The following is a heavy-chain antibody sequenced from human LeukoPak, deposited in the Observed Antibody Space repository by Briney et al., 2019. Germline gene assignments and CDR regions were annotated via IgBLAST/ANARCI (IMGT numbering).Heavy chain of an antibody. CDR2: IYHSGST. J-gene: IGHJ3*02. D-gene: IGHD4-11*01. CDR1: GYSISSGYY. CDR3: AREGCDSNGYPFFGT. Sequence: SETLSLTCTVSGYSISSGYYWGWIRQPPGKGLEWIGSIYHSGSTYYNPSLKSRVTISVDTSKNQFSLKLSSVTAADTAVYYCAREGCDSNGYPFFGTWGQGTMVTASS. V-gene: IGHV4-38-2*02.